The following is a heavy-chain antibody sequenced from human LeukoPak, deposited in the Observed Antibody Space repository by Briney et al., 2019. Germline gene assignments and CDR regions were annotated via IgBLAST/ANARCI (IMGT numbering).Heavy chain of an antibody. CDR2: IYHSGST. J-gene: IGHJ3*02. V-gene: IGHV4-30-2*01. CDR1: GGSISSGGYY. Sequence: SETLSLTCTVSGGSISSGGYYWSWIRQPPGKGLEWIGYIYHSGSTYYNPSLKSRVTISVDRSKNQFSLKLSSVTAADTAVYYCARGPYYDRTQEAFDIWGQGTMVTVSS. CDR3: ARGPYYDRTQEAFDI. D-gene: IGHD3-10*02.